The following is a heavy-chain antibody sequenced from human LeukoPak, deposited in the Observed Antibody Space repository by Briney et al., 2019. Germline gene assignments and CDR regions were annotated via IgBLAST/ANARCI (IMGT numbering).Heavy chain of an antibody. CDR2: ISSSSSYI. V-gene: IGHV3-21*01. J-gene: IGHJ4*02. D-gene: IGHD6-13*01. Sequence: SGGSLRLSCAASGFTFSSYSMNWVRQVPGKGLEWVSSISSSSSYIYYADSVKGRFTISRDNAKNSLYLQMNSLRAEDTAVYYCARDLAYSSRTFDYWGQGTLVTISS. CDR3: ARDLAYSSRTFDY. CDR1: GFTFSSYS.